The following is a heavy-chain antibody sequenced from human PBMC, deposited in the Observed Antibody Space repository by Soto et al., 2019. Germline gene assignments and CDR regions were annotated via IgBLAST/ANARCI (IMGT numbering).Heavy chain of an antibody. J-gene: IGHJ5*02. CDR2: IYYSGST. CDR1: GGSISSSSYY. V-gene: IGHV4-39*01. D-gene: IGHD2-2*01. CDR3: ARPDCSSTSCYGSGNNWFDP. Sequence: PSETLSLTCTVSGGSISSSSYYWGWIRQPPGKGLEWIGSIYYSGSTYYNPSLKSRVTISVDTSKNQFSLKLSSVTAADTAVYYCARPDCSSTSCYGSGNNWFDPWGQGTLVTVSS.